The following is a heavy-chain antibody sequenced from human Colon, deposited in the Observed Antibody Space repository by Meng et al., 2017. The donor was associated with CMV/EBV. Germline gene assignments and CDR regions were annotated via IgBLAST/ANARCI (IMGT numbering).Heavy chain of an antibody. CDR2: IIPMFGSP. Sequence: QIRLGPSGAEVKKPGSSVKVSCKASGGTFDTSTFNWVRQAPEQGLEWMGGIIPMFGSPSYSQKFRGRVTITADELEVNSLRSEDTAVYYCARGKQAGFDLWGQGTLVTVSS. D-gene: IGHD6-13*01. CDR1: GGTFDTST. CDR3: ARGKQAGFDL. J-gene: IGHJ5*02. V-gene: IGHV1-69*12.